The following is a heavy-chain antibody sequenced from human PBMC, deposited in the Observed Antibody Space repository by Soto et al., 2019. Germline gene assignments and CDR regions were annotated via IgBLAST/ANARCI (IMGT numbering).Heavy chain of an antibody. D-gene: IGHD3-10*01. CDR3: ARDPYGSGSYYPLPQYSGYGGFELFDY. V-gene: IGHV1-18*01. CDR2: ISAYNGNT. Sequence: QVQLVQSGAEVKKPGASVKVSCKASGYTFTSYGISWVRQAPGQGLEWMGWISAYNGNTNYAQKLQGRVTMTTDTSTSTAYMELRSLRSDDTAVYYCARDPYGSGSYYPLPQYSGYGGFELFDYWGQGTLVTVSS. J-gene: IGHJ4*02. CDR1: GYTFTSYG.